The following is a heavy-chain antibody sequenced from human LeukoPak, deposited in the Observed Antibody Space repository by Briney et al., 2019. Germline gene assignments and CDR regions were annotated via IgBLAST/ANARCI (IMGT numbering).Heavy chain of an antibody. Sequence: SETLSLTCTVSGGSISSYYWSWIRQPPGKGLEWIGYIYYSGSTNYNPSLKSRVTISVDTSKNQFSLKLSFVTAADTAVYYCARGGDYDSSGYSHPGDAFDIWGQGTMVTVSS. J-gene: IGHJ3*02. CDR3: ARGGDYDSSGYSHPGDAFDI. CDR2: IYYSGST. V-gene: IGHV4-59*01. CDR1: GGSISSYY. D-gene: IGHD3-22*01.